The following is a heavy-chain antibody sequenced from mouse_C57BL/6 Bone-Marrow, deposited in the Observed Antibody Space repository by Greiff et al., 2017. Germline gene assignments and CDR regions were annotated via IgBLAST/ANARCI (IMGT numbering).Heavy chain of an antibody. V-gene: IGHV1-81*01. CDR3: ARGDGDYDAIFAY. J-gene: IGHJ3*01. CDR1: GYTFTSYG. D-gene: IGHD2-4*01. CDR2: IYPRSGNI. Sequence: VQLQQSGAELARPGASVKLSCKASGYTFTSYGISWVKQRTGQGLAWIGEIYPRSGNIYYNEKFKGTATLTADKSSSTAYMELRNLTSEDSAVYYCARGDGDYDAIFAYWGQGTLVTVSA.